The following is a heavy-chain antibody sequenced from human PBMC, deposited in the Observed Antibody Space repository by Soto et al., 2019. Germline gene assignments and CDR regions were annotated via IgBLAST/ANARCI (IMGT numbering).Heavy chain of an antibody. CDR2: VFYTGIT. D-gene: IGHD6-19*01. V-gene: IGHV4-59*01. Sequence: QVHLQESGPGLVKPAETLSLTCSVSGGSISSYYWSWIRQSPGKGLEWIGYVFYTGITKYNPSFKSRATISGDTSRNQFSLNLMSVTAAHTAVYYCTKRGAGAGTTWGQGIRVNVSP. CDR3: TKRGAGAGTT. J-gene: IGHJ4*02. CDR1: GGSISSYY.